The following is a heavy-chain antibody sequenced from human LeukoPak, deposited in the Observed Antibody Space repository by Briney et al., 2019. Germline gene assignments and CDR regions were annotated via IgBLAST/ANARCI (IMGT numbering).Heavy chain of an antibody. CDR1: GFTFDDYG. V-gene: IGHV3-20*04. J-gene: IGHJ4*02. D-gene: IGHD2-8*02. CDR3: ARSTGGDY. CDR2: IDRNGGSA. Sequence: PGGSLRLSCAASGFTFDDYGMSWVRQVSGKGLEWVSGIDRNGGSAGYADSVKGRFTISRDNAKNSLYLQMNSLRAEDTAVYYCARSTGGDYWGQGTLVTVSS.